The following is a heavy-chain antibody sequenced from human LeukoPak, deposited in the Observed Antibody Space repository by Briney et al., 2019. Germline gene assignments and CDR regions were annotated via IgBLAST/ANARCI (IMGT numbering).Heavy chain of an antibody. CDR1: GGSFSGYY. V-gene: IGHV4-34*01. D-gene: IGHD2-2*01. J-gene: IGHJ5*02. CDR2: INHSGST. Sequence: KPSETLSLTCAVYGGSFSGYYWSWVRQPPGKGLEWVGEINHSGSTNYNPYLKGLVTISVDTSKNQFSLKLSSVTAADTAVCYCARVRRYLGGIVVVPASPGWFDRWGEGTLVTVSS. CDR3: ARVRRYLGGIVVVPASPGWFDR.